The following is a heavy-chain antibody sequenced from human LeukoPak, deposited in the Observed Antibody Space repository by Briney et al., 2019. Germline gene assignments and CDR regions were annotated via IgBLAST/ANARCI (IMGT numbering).Heavy chain of an antibody. J-gene: IGHJ4*02. CDR2: IYYSGST. V-gene: IGHV4-39*01. D-gene: IGHD2-15*01. Sequence: TSETLSHTCTVSGGSISGSSYYWGWIRQPPGRGLEWIGSIYYSGSTYYDPSLKSRVTISVDTSKNQFSLKLSSVTAADTAAYYCARREGVVTHFDYWGQGTLVTVSS. CDR3: ARREGVVTHFDY. CDR1: GGSISGSSYY.